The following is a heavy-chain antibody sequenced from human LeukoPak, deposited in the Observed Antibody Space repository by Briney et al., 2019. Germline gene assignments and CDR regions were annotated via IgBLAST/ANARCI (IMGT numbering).Heavy chain of an antibody. D-gene: IGHD3-22*01. CDR1: GYTFTGYY. CDR2: INPNSGGT. J-gene: IGHJ4*02. V-gene: IGHV1-2*02. Sequence: GASVKVSCKASGYTFTGYYMHWVRQAPGQGLEWMGWINPNSGGTNYAQKFQGRVTMTRDTSISTAYMELSRLRSDDTAVYYCAREKGIKSGYYRDYWGQGTLVTVSS. CDR3: AREKGIKSGYYRDY.